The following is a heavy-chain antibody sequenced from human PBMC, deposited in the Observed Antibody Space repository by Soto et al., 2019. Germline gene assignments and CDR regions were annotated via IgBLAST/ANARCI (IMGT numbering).Heavy chain of an antibody. D-gene: IGHD5-12*01. Sequence: QVQLQESGPGLVKPSQTLSLTCTVSGGSISSGGYYWSWIRQHPGKGLEWIGYIYYSGSTYCNPSLKSRFTISVDTSKNQFCLKLSSVTAADTAVYYCARGRGIVATINRSLLFDYWGQGTLVTVSS. CDR3: ARGRGIVATINRSLLFDY. CDR1: GGSISSGGYY. J-gene: IGHJ4*02. V-gene: IGHV4-31*03. CDR2: IYYSGST.